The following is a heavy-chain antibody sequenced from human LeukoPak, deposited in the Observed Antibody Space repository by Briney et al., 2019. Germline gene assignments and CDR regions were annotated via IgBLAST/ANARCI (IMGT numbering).Heavy chain of an antibody. D-gene: IGHD1-26*01. Sequence: GGSLRLSCAATGYSFKDYGMHWVRQPPGEGLEWVSAINWNGGGTDYADSVKGRFTIFRDNAKNSLYLQLSSLRPEGTALYYCAKHLTATNTYIFFGLDVWGQGTSVTVSS. CDR2: INWNGGGT. V-gene: IGHV3-9*01. CDR3: AKHLTATNTYIFFGLDV. CDR1: GYSFKDYG. J-gene: IGHJ6*02.